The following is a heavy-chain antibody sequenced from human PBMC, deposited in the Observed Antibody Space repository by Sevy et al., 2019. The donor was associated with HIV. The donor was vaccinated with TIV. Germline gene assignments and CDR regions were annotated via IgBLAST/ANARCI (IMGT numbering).Heavy chain of an antibody. J-gene: IGHJ3*02. V-gene: IGHV1-69*13. D-gene: IGHD3-22*01. CDR2: IISKFGTT. Sequence: ASVKVSCKASGGSFSNFPVSWVRQAPGQGLEWMGMIISKFGTTDYAQKFQGRVTITADESTTTAYMGLTSLRSEETAVYYCAREIPDYVSGYYSVDAFDIWGQGTKVTVSS. CDR3: AREIPDYVSGYYSVDAFDI. CDR1: GGSFSNFP.